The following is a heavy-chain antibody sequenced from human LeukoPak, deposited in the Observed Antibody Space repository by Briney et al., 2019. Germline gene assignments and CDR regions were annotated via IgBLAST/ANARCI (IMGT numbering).Heavy chain of an antibody. CDR2: IWYDGSNK. V-gene: IGHV3-33*06. D-gene: IGHD1-14*01. CDR3: AKAGTGRNYYYMDV. Sequence: GRSLRLSCAASGFTFSSYGMHWVRQAPGKGLEWVAVIWYDGSNKYCADSVKGRFTISRDNSKNTLYLQMNSLRAEDTAVYYCAKAGTGRNYYYMDVWGKGTTVTVSS. CDR1: GFTFSSYG. J-gene: IGHJ6*03.